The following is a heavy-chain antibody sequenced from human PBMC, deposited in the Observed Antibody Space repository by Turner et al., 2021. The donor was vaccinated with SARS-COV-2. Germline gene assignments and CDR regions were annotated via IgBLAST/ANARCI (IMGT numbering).Heavy chain of an antibody. CDR1: GFTFDDYA. Sequence: EVQLVESGGGLVQPGRSLRLSCAASGFTFDDYAMHWVRQAPGKGLEWVSGISWNSGTIDYADSVKGRFTISRDNAKNSLYLQMNSLRAEDTALYYCAKLAARSAYYCYGMDVWGQGTTVTVSS. V-gene: IGHV3-9*01. CDR2: ISWNSGTI. J-gene: IGHJ6*02. D-gene: IGHD6-6*01. CDR3: AKLAARSAYYCYGMDV.